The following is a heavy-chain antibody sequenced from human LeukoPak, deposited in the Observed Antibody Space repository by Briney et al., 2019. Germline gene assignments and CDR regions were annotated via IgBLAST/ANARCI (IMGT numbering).Heavy chain of an antibody. D-gene: IGHD6-19*01. J-gene: IGHJ4*02. CDR1: GFTFSSYS. Sequence: PGGSLRLSCAASGFTFSSYSMNWVRQAPGKGLEWVSSISSSSSYIYYADSVKGRFTISRDNSKNTLCLQMNSLRAEDTAVYYCAKLAVAGSVDYWGQGTLVTVSS. V-gene: IGHV3-21*04. CDR2: ISSSSSYI. CDR3: AKLAVAGSVDY.